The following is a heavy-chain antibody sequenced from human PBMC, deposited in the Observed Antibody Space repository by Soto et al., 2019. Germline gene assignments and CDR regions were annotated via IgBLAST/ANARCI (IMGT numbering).Heavy chain of an antibody. Sequence: ASVKVSCKASGYTFTSYAMHWVRQAPGQRLEWMGWINAGNGNTKYSQKFQGRVTITRDTSASTAYMELSSLRYEDTAVYYCARVLSPGRVDEGGYSYCSAMDVWGQGTTVTVSS. CDR2: INAGNGNT. V-gene: IGHV1-3*01. D-gene: IGHD3-10*01. CDR1: GYTFTSYA. CDR3: ARVLSPGRVDEGGYSYCSAMDV. J-gene: IGHJ6*02.